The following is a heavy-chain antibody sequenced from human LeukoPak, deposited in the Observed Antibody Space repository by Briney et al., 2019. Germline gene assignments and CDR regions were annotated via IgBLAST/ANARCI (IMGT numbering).Heavy chain of an antibody. Sequence: GESLKISCKGSGYSFTSYWIGWVRQMPGKGLEWMGIIYPGDSDTRYSPSFQGQVTISADKSISTAYLQWSSLKALDTAMYYCASHFWSGVDAFDIWGQGTMVTVSS. CDR2: IYPGDSDT. CDR1: GYSFTSYW. D-gene: IGHD3-3*01. V-gene: IGHV5-51*01. CDR3: ASHFWSGVDAFDI. J-gene: IGHJ3*02.